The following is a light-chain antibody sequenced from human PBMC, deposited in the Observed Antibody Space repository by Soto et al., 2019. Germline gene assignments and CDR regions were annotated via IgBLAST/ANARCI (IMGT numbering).Light chain of an antibody. CDR1: QGISSY. CDR2: AAS. V-gene: IGKV1-9*01. CDR3: QQYDNPALT. Sequence: DIQLTQSPSFLSASVGDRVTITCRASQGISSYLAWYQQRPGKAPRLLIYAASSVQGGVPSRFSGSGSGTDFTFTISSLQPEDIATYYCQQYDNPALTFGGGTKVDIK. J-gene: IGKJ4*01.